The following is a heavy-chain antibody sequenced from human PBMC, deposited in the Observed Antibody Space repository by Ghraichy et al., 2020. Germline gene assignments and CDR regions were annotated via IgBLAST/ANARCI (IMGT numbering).Heavy chain of an antibody. CDR3: ARGRRGWPNPSPFDY. V-gene: IGHV4-34*01. CDR1: GGSFSGYY. J-gene: IGHJ4*02. D-gene: IGHD1-14*01. CDR2: INHSGST. Sequence: SETLSLTCAVYGGSFSGYYWSWIRQPPGKGLEWIGEINHSGSTNYNPSLKSRVTISVDTSKNQFSLKLSSVTAADTAVYYCARGRRGWPNPSPFDYWGQGTLVTVSS.